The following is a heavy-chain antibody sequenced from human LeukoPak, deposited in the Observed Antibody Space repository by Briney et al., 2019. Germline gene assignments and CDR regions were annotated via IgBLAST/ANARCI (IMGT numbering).Heavy chain of an antibody. CDR3: ARDGGGLGFDY. CDR2: IYHSGST. J-gene: IGHJ4*02. Sequence: PSETLSLTCAVSGGSISSGGYSWSWIRQPPGKGLEWIGYIYHSGSTYYNPSLKSRVTISVDRSKNQFSLKLSSVTAADTAVYYCARDGGGLGFDYWGQGTLVTVSS. D-gene: IGHD3-3*01. V-gene: IGHV4-30-2*01. CDR1: GGSISSGGYS.